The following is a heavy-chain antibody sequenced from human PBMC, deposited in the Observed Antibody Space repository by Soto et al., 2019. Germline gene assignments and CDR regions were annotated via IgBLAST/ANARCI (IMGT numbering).Heavy chain of an antibody. J-gene: IGHJ5*02. V-gene: IGHV4-59*01. Sequence: KTSETLSLTCTVSGGSISSYYWSWIRQPPGKGLEWIGYIYYSGSTNYNPSLKSRVTISVDTSENQFSLKLSSVTAADTAVYYCARGATYYDFWSGYYLGNWFDPWGQGTLVTVSS. CDR2: IYYSGST. D-gene: IGHD3-3*01. CDR3: ARGATYYDFWSGYYLGNWFDP. CDR1: GGSISSYY.